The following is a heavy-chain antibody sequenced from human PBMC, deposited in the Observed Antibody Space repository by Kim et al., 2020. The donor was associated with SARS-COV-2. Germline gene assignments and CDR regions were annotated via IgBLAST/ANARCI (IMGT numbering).Heavy chain of an antibody. V-gene: IGHV7-4-1*02. D-gene: IGHD6-19*01. CDR2: INTNTGNP. CDR3: ARPTEVKIAVAGPTLICYGMDV. Sequence: ASVKVSCKASGYTFTSYAMNWVRQAPGQGLEWMGWINTNTGNPTYAQGFTGRFVFSLDTSVSTAYLQISSLKAEDTAVYYCARPTEVKIAVAGPTLICYGMDVWGQGTTVTVSS. CDR1: GYTFTSYA. J-gene: IGHJ6*02.